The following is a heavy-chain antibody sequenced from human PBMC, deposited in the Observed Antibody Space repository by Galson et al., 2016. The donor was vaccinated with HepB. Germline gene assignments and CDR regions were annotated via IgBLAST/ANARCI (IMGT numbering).Heavy chain of an antibody. CDR3: AREDYAVDRAWIDY. CDR2: ISHDGSIK. Sequence: SLRLSCAASRFTFSHNAMHWVRQAPGKGLEWVAVISHDGSIKLYADSVKGRFTISRDNSKNTLYLQMNSLRTEDRALYYCAREDYAVDRAWIDYCGQGTLVTVAS. CDR1: RFTFSHNA. V-gene: IGHV3-30*04. J-gene: IGHJ4*02. D-gene: IGHD4-17*01.